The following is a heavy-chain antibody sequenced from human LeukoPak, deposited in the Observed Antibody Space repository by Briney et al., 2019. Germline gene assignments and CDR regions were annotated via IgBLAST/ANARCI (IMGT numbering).Heavy chain of an antibody. CDR3: ARVCYGSGSYFLGNWFDP. V-gene: IGHV4-34*01. D-gene: IGHD3-10*01. Sequence: SETLSLTCAVSGGSISSGDFPWSWIRQPPGKGLEWIGEINRSGSTNYNPSLKSRVTISVDTSKNQFSLKLSSVTAADTAVYYCARVCYGSGSYFLGNWFDPWGQGTLVTVSS. J-gene: IGHJ5*02. CDR1: GGSISSGDFP. CDR2: INRSGST.